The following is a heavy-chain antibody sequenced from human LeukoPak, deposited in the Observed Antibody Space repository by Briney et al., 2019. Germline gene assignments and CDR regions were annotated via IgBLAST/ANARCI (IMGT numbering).Heavy chain of an antibody. J-gene: IGHJ2*01. Sequence: GRSLRLSCSASGFTFDDYAMHWVRQAPGKGLEWVSGISWNSGSIGYADSVKGRFTISRDNAKNSLYLQMNSLRAEDTALYYCAKDFDLWGRGTLVTVSS. CDR1: GFTFDDYA. V-gene: IGHV3-9*01. CDR2: ISWNSGSI. CDR3: AKDFDL.